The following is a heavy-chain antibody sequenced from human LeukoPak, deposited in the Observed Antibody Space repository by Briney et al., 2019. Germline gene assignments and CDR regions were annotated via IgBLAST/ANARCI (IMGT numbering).Heavy chain of an antibody. CDR3: AKDESLGYSSSGFDY. CDR2: IWFDGTNE. V-gene: IGHV3-33*06. D-gene: IGHD6-6*01. J-gene: IGHJ4*02. Sequence: GGPLRLSCAASGFSFSSYGMHWVRQAPGKGLDWVALIWFDGTNEHYADSVKGRFTISRDNSKNTLYLQMNSLRADDTGIYYCAKDESLGYSSSGFDYWGQGTLVTVSS. CDR1: GFSFSSYG.